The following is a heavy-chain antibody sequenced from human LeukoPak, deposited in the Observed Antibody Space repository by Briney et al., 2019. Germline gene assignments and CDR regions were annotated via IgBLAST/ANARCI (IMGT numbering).Heavy chain of an antibody. CDR3: ARVRDCSNTSCYSSHSQLLWFGESYSGAQVSAFCI. CDR2: IIPIFGTA. CDR1: GGTFSSYA. V-gene: IGHV1-69*06. Sequence: SVKVSCKASGGTFSSYAISWVRQAPGQGLEWMGGIIPIFGTANYAQKFQGRVTITADKSTSTAYMELSSLRSEDTAVYYCARVRDCSNTSCYSSHSQLLWFGESYSGAQVSAFCIWGQGTMVTVSS. J-gene: IGHJ3*02. D-gene: IGHD2-2*02.